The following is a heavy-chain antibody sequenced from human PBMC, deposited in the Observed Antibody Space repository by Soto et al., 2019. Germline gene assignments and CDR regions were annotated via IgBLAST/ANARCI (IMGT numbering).Heavy chain of an antibody. V-gene: IGHV3-11*01. Sequence: QVQLVESGGGLVKPGGSLRLSCAASGFTFSDYYMSWIRQAPGKGLEWVSYISSSGSTIYYADYVKGRFTISRDNAKSSLYLQMTSLRAEDTAVYYCASPTVTPHYGMDVWGQGTTVTVSS. CDR3: ASPTVTPHYGMDV. D-gene: IGHD4-17*01. J-gene: IGHJ6*02. CDR2: ISSSGSTI. CDR1: GFTFSDYY.